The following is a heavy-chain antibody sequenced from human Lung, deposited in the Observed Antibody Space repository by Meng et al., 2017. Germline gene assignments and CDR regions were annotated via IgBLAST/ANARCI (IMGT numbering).Heavy chain of an antibody. V-gene: IGHV1-2*06. CDR3: ARDEDISAAGKLFGDY. J-gene: IGHJ4*02. CDR1: LYTFAAYW. Sequence: QVQLVQSGPEVKKPGASVKLSCTPSLYTFAAYWIHWSRQAPGPGLEWMGRIDPNNDHTQYAQNFQGRVTMTSDTSISTVYMELNGLRSDDTAVYYCARDEDISAAGKLFGDYWGQGTLVTVSS. CDR2: IDPNNDHT. D-gene: IGHD6-13*01.